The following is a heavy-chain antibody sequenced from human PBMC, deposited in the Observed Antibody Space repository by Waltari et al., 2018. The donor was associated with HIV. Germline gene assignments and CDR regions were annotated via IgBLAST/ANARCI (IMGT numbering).Heavy chain of an antibody. CDR3: ARGNGHDSRDGYNYPLYYFDY. CDR2: IYYSGST. V-gene: IGHV4-31*03. Sequence: QVQLQESGPGLVKPSQTLSLTCTVSGGSISSGGYSWSWIRQHPGQGLEWIGYIYYSGSTYYNPSLKSRVTISVDTSKNQFSLKLSSVTAADTAVYYCARGNGHDSRDGYNYPLYYFDYWGQGTLVTVSS. D-gene: IGHD5-12*01. CDR1: GGSISSGGYS. J-gene: IGHJ4*02.